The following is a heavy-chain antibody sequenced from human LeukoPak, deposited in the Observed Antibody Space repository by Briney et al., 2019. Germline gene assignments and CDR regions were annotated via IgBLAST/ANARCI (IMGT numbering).Heavy chain of an antibody. CDR2: INPNSGGT. J-gene: IGHJ4*02. D-gene: IGHD6-13*01. CDR3: ARVTAAGHLLDY. CDR1: GYTFTGYY. Sequence: VASVKVSCKASGYTFTGYYMHWVRQAPGQGLEWMGWINPNSGGTNYAQKFQGRVTMTRDTSISTAYMELSRLRSDDTAVYYCARVTAAGHLLDYWGQGTLVTVSS. V-gene: IGHV1-2*02.